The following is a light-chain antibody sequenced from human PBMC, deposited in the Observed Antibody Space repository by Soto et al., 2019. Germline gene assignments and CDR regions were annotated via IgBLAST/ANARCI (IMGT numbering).Light chain of an antibody. CDR2: GAS. Sequence: EIGMTQSPATLSVSPGERVTLSCRASQTVTSNLAWYQQKPGQAPMLLTYGASTRATAIPARCSGSGSGTEFTLNISSLQSEDFAVYDWQQYNNWPFTCGGAPNVDIK. CDR3: QQYNNWPFT. V-gene: IGKV3-15*01. CDR1: QTVTSN. J-gene: IGKJ4*01.